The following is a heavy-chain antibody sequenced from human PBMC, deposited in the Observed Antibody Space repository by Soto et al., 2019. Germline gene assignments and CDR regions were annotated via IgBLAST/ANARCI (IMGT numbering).Heavy chain of an antibody. J-gene: IGHJ6*03. D-gene: IGHD4-17*01. V-gene: IGHV3-21*01. CDR1: GFTFSSYS. CDR2: ISSSSSYI. Sequence: GGSLRLSCAASGFTFSSYSMNWVRQAPGKGLEWVSSISSSSSYIYYADSVKGRFTISRDNAKNSLYLQMNSLRAEDTAVYYCASNYGDPNGIYYYYYMDVWGKGTTVTVSS. CDR3: ASNYGDPNGIYYYYYMDV.